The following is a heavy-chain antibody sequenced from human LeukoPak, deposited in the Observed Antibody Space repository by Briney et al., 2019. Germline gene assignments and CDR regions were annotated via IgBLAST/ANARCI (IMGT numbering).Heavy chain of an antibody. J-gene: IGHJ4*02. V-gene: IGHV1-18*01. CDR3: ARDFCSSTSCYFDS. Sequence: ASVKVSCKASGYSFTTYGITWVRQAPGQGLEWVGWISAFNGNTNYAQKLQGRVTMTTDTSTSTAYMELRSLRSDDAAVYYCARDFCSSTSCYFDSWGQGTLVTVSS. CDR1: GYSFTTYG. CDR2: ISAFNGNT. D-gene: IGHD2-2*01.